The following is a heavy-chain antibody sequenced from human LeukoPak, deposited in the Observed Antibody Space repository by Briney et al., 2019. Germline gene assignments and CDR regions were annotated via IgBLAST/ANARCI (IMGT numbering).Heavy chain of an antibody. CDR1: GFTVSNNY. CDR2: ISTGGSP. J-gene: IGHJ3*02. CDR3: STGSGHAFDI. V-gene: IGHV3-53*01. Sequence: GGPLRLSCAASGFTVSNNYMTWVRQAPGKGLEWVSLISTGGSPYYTDSVKGRFTISRDNSKNTLFLQMNSLRAEDTAVYYCSTGSGHAFDIWGRGAMVTVSS. D-gene: IGHD3-10*01.